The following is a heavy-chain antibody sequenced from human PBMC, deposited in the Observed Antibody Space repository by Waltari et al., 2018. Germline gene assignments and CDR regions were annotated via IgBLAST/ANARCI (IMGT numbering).Heavy chain of an antibody. V-gene: IGHV1-69-2*01. D-gene: IGHD3-10*01. CDR3: ATALGDNTSASRPFHL. CDR1: GYTFSDYY. Sequence: EVQLRQSGAELRKPGTPVKISCKASGYTFSDYYIHWVQQAPGEGLQGVGRVDPEDGQAIYAEKFQGRVTITADTSTDTAYLELSSLTSEDTAVFYCATALGDNTSASRPFHLWGQGTVITVSS. J-gene: IGHJ3*01. CDR2: VDPEDGQA.